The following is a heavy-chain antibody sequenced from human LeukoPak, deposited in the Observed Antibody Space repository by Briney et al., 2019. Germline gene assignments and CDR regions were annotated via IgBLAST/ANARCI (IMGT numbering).Heavy chain of an antibody. CDR1: GGSFSGYY. CDR2: INHSGST. J-gene: IGHJ2*01. D-gene: IGHD6-19*01. CDR3: ARVLEGSSGQHWYFDL. V-gene: IGHV4-34*01. Sequence: ASETLSLTCAVYGGSFSGYYWSWIRQPPGKGLEWIGEINHSGSTNYNPSLKSRVTISVDTSKNQFSLRLSPVTAADTALYYCARVLEGSSGQHWYFDLWGRGTLVTVSS.